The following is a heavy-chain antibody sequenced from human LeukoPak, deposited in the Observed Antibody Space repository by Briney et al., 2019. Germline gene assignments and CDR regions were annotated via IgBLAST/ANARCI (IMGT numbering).Heavy chain of an antibody. CDR2: ISGSGGRT. Sequence: GGSLRLSCAASGFTFSSYGMHWVRQAPGKGLEWVSGISGSGGRTDYADSVKGRFTISRDNSKNTVHLQMNSLRAEDTAVYYCAKESSGGNFGGNWGQGTLVTVSS. CDR1: GFTFSSYG. D-gene: IGHD2-15*01. CDR3: AKESSGGNFGGN. J-gene: IGHJ4*02. V-gene: IGHV3-23*01.